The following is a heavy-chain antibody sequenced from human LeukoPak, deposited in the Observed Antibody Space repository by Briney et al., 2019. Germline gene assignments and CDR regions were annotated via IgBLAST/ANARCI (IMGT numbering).Heavy chain of an antibody. CDR1: GFTLSNAW. D-gene: IGHD3-10*01. CDR3: TTSVALLWFGELLGENDY. Sequence: GGSLRLSCAASGFTLSNAWMSWVRQAPGKGLEWVGRIKSKTDGGTTDYAAPVKGRFTISRDDSKNTLYLQMNSLKTEDTAVYYCTTSVALLWFGELLGENDYWGQGTLVTVSS. V-gene: IGHV3-15*01. CDR2: IKSKTDGGTT. J-gene: IGHJ4*02.